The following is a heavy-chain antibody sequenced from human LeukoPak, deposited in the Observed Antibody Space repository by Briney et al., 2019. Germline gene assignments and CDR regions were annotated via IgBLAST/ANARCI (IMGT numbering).Heavy chain of an antibody. CDR1: GGSISSYY. J-gene: IGHJ4*02. D-gene: IGHD4-17*01. V-gene: IGHV4-59*01. CDR2: IYYSGST. CDR3: ARENHDYGDFSYFDY. Sequence: SETLSLTCTVSGGSISSYYWSWIRQPPGKGLEWIGYIYYSGSTNYNPSLKSRVTISVDTSKNQFSLKLSSVTAADTAVYYCARENHDYGDFSYFDYWGQGTLVTVSS.